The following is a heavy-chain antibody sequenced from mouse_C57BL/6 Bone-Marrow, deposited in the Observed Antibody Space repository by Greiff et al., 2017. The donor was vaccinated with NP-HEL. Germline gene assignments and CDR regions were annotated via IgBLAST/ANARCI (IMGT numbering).Heavy chain of an antibody. CDR1: GFSLTSYG. V-gene: IGHV2-6*01. D-gene: IGHD4-1*02. CDR3: ASVPTGPYAMDY. CDR2: IWGVGST. Sequence: VQLQQSGPGLVAPSQSLSITCTVSGFSLTSYGVDWVRQSPGKGLEWLGVIWGVGSTNYNSALKSRLSISKDNSKSQVFLKMNSLQTDDTAMYYCASVPTGPYAMDYWGQGTSVTVSS. J-gene: IGHJ4*01.